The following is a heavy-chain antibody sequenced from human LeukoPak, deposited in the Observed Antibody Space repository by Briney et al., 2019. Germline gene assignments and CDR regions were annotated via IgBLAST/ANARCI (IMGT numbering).Heavy chain of an antibody. J-gene: IGHJ5*01. D-gene: IGHD6-13*01. Sequence: ASVTVSCTASGYTFTNHAMHWVRQAPGQGLEWMGWIDTANGNTKYLQKFQGRVTITRDTSARIVCMELSSLRFEDTALYYCARPGASSPGNWFASWGQGSLVTVSS. CDR1: GYTFTNHA. CDR2: IDTANGNT. V-gene: IGHV1-3*04. CDR3: ARPGASSPGNWFAS.